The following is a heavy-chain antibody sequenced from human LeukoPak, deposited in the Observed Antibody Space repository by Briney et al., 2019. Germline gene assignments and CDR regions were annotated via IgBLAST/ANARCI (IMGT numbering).Heavy chain of an antibody. CDR1: GYTFTSYG. CDR2: ISAYNGNT. CDR3: ARDNIVVVPAAIDY. V-gene: IGHV1-18*01. D-gene: IGHD2-2*01. J-gene: IGHJ4*02. Sequence: ASVKVSSNASGYTFTSYGISWVRQAPGQGLEWMGWISAYNGNTNYAQKLQCRVTMTTDTSTTTAYMELRSLRSDDTAVYYCARDNIVVVPAAIDYWGQGTLVTVSS.